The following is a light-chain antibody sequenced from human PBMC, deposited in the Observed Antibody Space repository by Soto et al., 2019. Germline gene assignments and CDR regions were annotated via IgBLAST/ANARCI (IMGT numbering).Light chain of an antibody. J-gene: IGKJ1*01. Sequence: EIVMTQSPATLPVSPGERATLSCRASQNISSNLAWYQQKPGQAPRLLIDGASTRATGIPARFSGSGSGTEFTLTISSLQSEDFAVYYCQQYNNWLWTFGQGTKVEIK. CDR2: GAS. V-gene: IGKV3-15*01. CDR1: QNISSN. CDR3: QQYNNWLWT.